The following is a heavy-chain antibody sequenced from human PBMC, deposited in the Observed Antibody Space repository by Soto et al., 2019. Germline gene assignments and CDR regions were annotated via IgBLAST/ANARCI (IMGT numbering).Heavy chain of an antibody. CDR3: ARHWVPAVAKSEFDY. CDR2: IHYSGRT. CDR1: GDSISSVNW. J-gene: IGHJ4*02. D-gene: IGHD6-19*01. Sequence: SEPLSLTCGVSGDSISSVNWWSWVRQSPGKGLEWIGRIHYSGRTYYNPSLKSRVTISVDTSKNQFSLKLSSVTAADTAVYYCARHWVPAVAKSEFDYWGQGTLVTVSS. V-gene: IGHV4-39*01.